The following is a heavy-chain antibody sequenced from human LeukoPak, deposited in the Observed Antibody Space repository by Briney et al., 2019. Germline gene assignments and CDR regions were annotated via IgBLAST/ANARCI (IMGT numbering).Heavy chain of an antibody. J-gene: IGHJ3*02. D-gene: IGHD7-27*01. CDR3: ARERTLSGLAWGFDI. CDR1: GGSFSGYY. V-gene: IGHV4-34*01. Sequence: SETLSLTCAVYGGSFSGYYWSWIRQPPGKGLEWIGEINHSGSTNYNPSLKSRVTISVDTSKNQFSLKLSSVTAADTAVYYCARERTLSGLAWGFDIWGQGTVVTVFS. CDR2: INHSGST.